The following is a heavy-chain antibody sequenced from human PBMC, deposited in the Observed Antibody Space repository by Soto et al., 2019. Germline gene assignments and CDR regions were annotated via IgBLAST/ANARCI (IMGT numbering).Heavy chain of an antibody. Sequence: GGSLRLSCTASGFMFSSYAMHWVRQAPGKGLEWVAVISQDGKERYYADSVKGRFTISRDNSKNTLYLQMNSLRAEDTSVYYCATDRSVYGVIVETMEYWGQGNQVTVSS. D-gene: IGHD5-12*01. CDR1: GFMFSSYA. V-gene: IGHV3-30*03. CDR2: ISQDGKER. J-gene: IGHJ4*02. CDR3: ATDRSVYGVIVETMEY.